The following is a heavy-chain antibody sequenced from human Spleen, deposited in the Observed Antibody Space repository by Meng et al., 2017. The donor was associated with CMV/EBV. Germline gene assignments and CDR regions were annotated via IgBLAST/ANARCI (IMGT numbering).Heavy chain of an antibody. D-gene: IGHD4-11*01. Sequence: GESLKISCAASGFTFSSYSMNWVRQAPGKGLEWVSIISGNSSYIYYADSVKGRFTISRDNAKNSLYLQMNSLRAEDTAVYYCARDLSVTTWGYYGMDVWGQGTTVTVSS. J-gene: IGHJ6*02. V-gene: IGHV3-21*01. CDR1: GFTFSSYS. CDR2: ISGNSSYI. CDR3: ARDLSVTTWGYYGMDV.